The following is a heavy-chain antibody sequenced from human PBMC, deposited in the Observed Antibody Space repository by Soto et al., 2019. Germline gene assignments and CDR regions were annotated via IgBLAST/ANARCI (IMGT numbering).Heavy chain of an antibody. J-gene: IGHJ4*02. Sequence: PGGSLRLSCAASGFTFSSYGMHWVRQAPGKGLEWVAVISYDGSNKYYADSVKGRFTISRDNSKNTLYLQMNSLRAEDTAVYYCAKDFDGKRIAARGSCFDYWGQGTLVTVSS. CDR3: AKDFDGKRIAARGSCFDY. D-gene: IGHD6-6*01. CDR2: ISYDGSNK. V-gene: IGHV3-30*18. CDR1: GFTFSSYG.